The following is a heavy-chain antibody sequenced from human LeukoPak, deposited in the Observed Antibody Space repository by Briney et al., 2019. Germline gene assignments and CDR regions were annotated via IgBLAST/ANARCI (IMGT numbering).Heavy chain of an antibody. Sequence: SSETLSLTCTVSGYSISSGYYWGWIRQPPGKGLEWIGYIYYSGSTNYNPSLKSRVTISVDTSKNQFSLKLSSVTAADTAVYFCARHHVTELSFDYWGQGTLVTVSS. D-gene: IGHD2-15*01. CDR3: ARHHVTELSFDY. CDR1: GYSISSGYY. V-gene: IGHV4-61*01. J-gene: IGHJ4*02. CDR2: IYYSGST.